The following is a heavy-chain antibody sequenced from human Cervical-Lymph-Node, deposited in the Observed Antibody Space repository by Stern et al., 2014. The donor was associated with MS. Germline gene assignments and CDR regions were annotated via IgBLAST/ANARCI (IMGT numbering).Heavy chain of an antibody. Sequence: VQLVESGGGVVQPGRSLRLTCAASGFIFSNYAMHWVRQTPGKGLQWLTVISYDGTKKKYADSVQGRFSISRDNAARKASLHLDSLIEDDAALYYCARVSVGAGTWFDLWGQGTLVTVSS. D-gene: IGHD1-7*01. CDR1: GFIFSNYA. V-gene: IGHV3-30*14. J-gene: IGHJ5*02. CDR3: ARVSVGAGTWFDL. CDR2: ISYDGTKK.